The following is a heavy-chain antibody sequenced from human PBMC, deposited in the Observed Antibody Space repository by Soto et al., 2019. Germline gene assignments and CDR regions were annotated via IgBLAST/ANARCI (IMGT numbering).Heavy chain of an antibody. CDR3: ARQGGFSDYNYYYGMDV. CDR2: IYPGDSDT. V-gene: IGHV5-51*01. Sequence: PGESLKISCKGCGYSFTSYWIGWVRQMPGKGLEWMGIIYPGDSDTRYSPSFQGQVTISADKSISTAYLQWSSLKASDTAMYYCARQGGFSDYNYYYGMDVWGQGTTVTVSS. J-gene: IGHJ6*02. CDR1: GYSFTSYW. D-gene: IGHD3-10*01.